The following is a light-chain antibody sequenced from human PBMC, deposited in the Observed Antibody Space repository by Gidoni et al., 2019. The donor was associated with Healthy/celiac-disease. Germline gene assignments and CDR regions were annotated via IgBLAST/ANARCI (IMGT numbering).Light chain of an antibody. J-gene: IGKJ2*01. CDR2: GAS. Sequence: EIVLTQSPVTLSLSPWERATLSCRASQSVSSSYLAWYQQKPGQAPRLLIYGASSRATGIPDRFSGSGSGTDFTLTISRLEPEDFAVYYCQQYGSSLYTFGQGTKLEIK. V-gene: IGKV3-20*01. CDR1: QSVSSSY. CDR3: QQYGSSLYT.